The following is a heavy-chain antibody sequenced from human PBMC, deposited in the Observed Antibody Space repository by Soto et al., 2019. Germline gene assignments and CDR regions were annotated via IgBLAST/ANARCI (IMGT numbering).Heavy chain of an antibody. Sequence: SGPTLVNPTQTLTLTCTFSGFSLNTRGMCVSWIRQPPGEALEWLALIDWEDDKYYSTSLKTRLTISKDTSKNQVVLTMTDMDPVDTATYYCARIRNSGYFYDTWGQGTLVTV. CDR3: ARIRNSGYFYDT. CDR1: GFSLNTRGMC. CDR2: IDWEDDK. D-gene: IGHD3-22*01. V-gene: IGHV2-70*13. J-gene: IGHJ5*02.